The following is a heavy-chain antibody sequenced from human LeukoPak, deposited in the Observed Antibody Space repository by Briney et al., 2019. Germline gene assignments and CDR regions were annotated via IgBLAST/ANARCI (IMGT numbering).Heavy chain of an antibody. D-gene: IGHD4-23*01. CDR3: TSGGLYGGRSAFDY. CDR1: GFTLSDHY. CDR2: TRNKADSYTT. V-gene: IGHV3-72*01. J-gene: IGHJ4*02. Sequence: GGSLRLSCAASGFTLSDHYMDWVRQAPGKGLEWVGRTRNKADSYTTVYAASVNGRFTISRDDSKSSLYLQMNSPKTEDTAVYYCTSGGLYGGRSAFDYWGQGTPVTVSS.